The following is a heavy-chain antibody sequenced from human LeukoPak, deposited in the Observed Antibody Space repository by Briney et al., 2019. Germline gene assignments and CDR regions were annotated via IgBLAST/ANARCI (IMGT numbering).Heavy chain of an antibody. D-gene: IGHD2-21*01. CDR2: INPNSGGT. J-gene: IGHJ4*02. CDR1: GYTFTGYY. Sequence: GASVKVSCKASGYTFTGYYMHWVRQAPGQGLEWMGWINPNSGGTNYAQKFQGRVTMTRDTSISTAYMELSRLRSDDTAVYYCARAGHDCGGDCYSFDYWGQGTLVTVSS. CDR3: ARAGHDCGGDCYSFDY. V-gene: IGHV1-2*02.